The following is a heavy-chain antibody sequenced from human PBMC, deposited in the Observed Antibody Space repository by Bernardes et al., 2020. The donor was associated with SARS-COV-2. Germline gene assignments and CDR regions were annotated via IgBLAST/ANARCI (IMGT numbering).Heavy chain of an antibody. Sequence: ASVKVSCKASGYTLSDYYMHWVRQAPGQGLEWMGWINPHSGGTNYAQKFQGRVTVTRDTSISTAYMELSRLTSDDTAVYYCARDLDRLYSGSRTDAFDIWGQGTM. J-gene: IGHJ3*02. CDR2: INPHSGGT. CDR3: ARDLDRLYSGSRTDAFDI. CDR1: GYTLSDYY. V-gene: IGHV1-2*02. D-gene: IGHD1-26*01.